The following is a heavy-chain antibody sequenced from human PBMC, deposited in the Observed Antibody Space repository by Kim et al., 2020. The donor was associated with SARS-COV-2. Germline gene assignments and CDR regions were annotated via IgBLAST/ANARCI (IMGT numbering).Heavy chain of an antibody. D-gene: IGHD6-13*01. J-gene: IGHJ4*02. CDR3: ARDQVLGLGSSWPTVDY. V-gene: IGHV3-48*02. Sequence: VTGRFTISRDNAKNSLYLQMNSLRDEDTAVYYCARDQVLGLGSSWPTVDYWGQGTLVTVSS.